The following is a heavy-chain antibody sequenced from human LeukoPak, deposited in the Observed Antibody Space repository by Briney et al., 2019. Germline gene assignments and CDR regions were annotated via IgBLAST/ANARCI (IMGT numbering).Heavy chain of an antibody. CDR3: TREDY. V-gene: IGHV1-2*02. J-gene: IGHJ4*02. CDR1: GYTFTAHY. Sequence: GASVKVSCKTSGYTFTAHYMHWVRQAPGQGLEWMGWINANSGTTQYAQKFQGRVTITRDTSISTAYMELSRLRSDDTAIYYCTREDYWGQGTLVTVSS. CDR2: INANSGTT.